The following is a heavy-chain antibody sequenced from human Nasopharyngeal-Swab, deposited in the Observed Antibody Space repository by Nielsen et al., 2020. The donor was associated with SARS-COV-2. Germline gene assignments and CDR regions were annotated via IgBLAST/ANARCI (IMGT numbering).Heavy chain of an antibody. Sequence: ASVKVSCKASGYSFRSYGINWVRQAPGQGLEWMGLISVYNADRNYAEKFQGRVSMTTDTSTTTAYMELRSLRSDDTAVYYCARDVEEWLVVPSLSFDYWGQGTLVTVSS. D-gene: IGHD5-18*01. J-gene: IGHJ4*02. CDR1: GYSFRSYG. V-gene: IGHV1-18*01. CDR2: ISVYNADR. CDR3: ARDVEEWLVVPSLSFDY.